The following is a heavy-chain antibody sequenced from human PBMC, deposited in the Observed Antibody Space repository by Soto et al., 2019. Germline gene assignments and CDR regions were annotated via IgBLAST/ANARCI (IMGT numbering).Heavy chain of an antibody. V-gene: IGHV1-46*01. CDR3: ARDNLIPYYYDSSGHFDWLDP. CDR2: INPSGGST. CDR1: GYTFTSYY. D-gene: IGHD3-22*01. Sequence: GASVKVSCKASGYTFTSYYMHWVRQAPGQGLEWMGIINPSGGSTSYAQKFQGRVTMTRDTSTSTVYMELSSLRSEDTAVYYCARDNLIPYYYDSSGHFDWLDPWGQGTLVTVSS. J-gene: IGHJ5*02.